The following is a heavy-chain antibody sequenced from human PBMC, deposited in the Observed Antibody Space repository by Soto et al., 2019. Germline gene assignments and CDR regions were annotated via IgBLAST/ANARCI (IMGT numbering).Heavy chain of an antibody. CDR1: GGSIISADSY. CDR3: ARDFERSAIDP. Sequence: PSETLSLTCAVSGGSIISADSYWFRIRKHPGKGLEWIGYIAYSGDTYYNPSLRSRVTISADTSENKFSLTLKSVTAADTAVYFCARDFERSAIDPWGQGTSVTVSS. D-gene: IGHD3-9*01. V-gene: IGHV4-31*11. CDR2: IAYSGDT. J-gene: IGHJ5*02.